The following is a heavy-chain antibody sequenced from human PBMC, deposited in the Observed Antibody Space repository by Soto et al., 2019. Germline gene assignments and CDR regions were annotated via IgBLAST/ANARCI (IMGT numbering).Heavy chain of an antibody. CDR3: ARDSTWDPYCSSTSCYFDY. D-gene: IGHD2-2*01. J-gene: IGHJ4*02. CDR1: GFTFSSYS. CDR2: ISSSYI. Sequence: EVQLVESGGGLVKPGGSLRLSCAASGFTFSSYSMNWVRQAPGKGLEWVSSISSSYIYYADSVKGRFTISRDNAKNSLYLQMNSLRAEDTAVYYCARDSTWDPYCSSTSCYFDYWGQGTLVTVSS. V-gene: IGHV3-21*01.